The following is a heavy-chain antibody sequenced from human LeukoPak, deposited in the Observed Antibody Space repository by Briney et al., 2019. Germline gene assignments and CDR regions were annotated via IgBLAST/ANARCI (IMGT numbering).Heavy chain of an antibody. CDR2: IKQDGSEK. CDR1: GFTFSSYW. D-gene: IGHD2-8*02. V-gene: IGHV3-7*03. CDR3: ARGWSKFDY. Sequence: PGGFLRLSCAASGFTFSSYWMTWVRQAPGKGLEWVANIKQDGSEKHYVDSVKGRFTISRDNAKNSLYLQMNSLRAEDTAVYYCARGWSKFDYWGQGTLVTVSS. J-gene: IGHJ4*02.